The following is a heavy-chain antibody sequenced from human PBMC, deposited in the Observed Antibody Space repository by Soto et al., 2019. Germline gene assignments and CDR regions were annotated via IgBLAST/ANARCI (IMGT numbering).Heavy chain of an antibody. CDR3: ARITRHHDGVDI. J-gene: IGHJ3*02. CDR2: VNGGNGDT. Sequence: QVQLVQSGAEVKKPGASVKVSCKASGFTLSSYAMHSVRQAPEHRLEWMGWVNGGNGDTSYSQKVQGRITIGRDTSASSSYMERRSLTATDPALYYRARITRHHDGVDIWGQGTLVTVSS. CDR1: GFTLSSYA. V-gene: IGHV1-3*01. D-gene: IGHD3-16*01.